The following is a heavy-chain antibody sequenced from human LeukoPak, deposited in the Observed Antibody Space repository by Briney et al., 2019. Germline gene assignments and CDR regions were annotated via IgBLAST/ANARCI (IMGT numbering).Heavy chain of an antibody. CDR3: ARSYYDSIGYHPQNYYNMAV. D-gene: IGHD3-22*01. V-gene: IGHV4-59*08. CDR1: GGSIISYY. CDR2: IYCGGST. Sequence: SETLSLTCTVSGGSIISYYWSWIRQPPGKGLEWIGYIYCGGSTNYNPSLKSRVTISVDTSKNQFSLKLSSVTAADTAVYYCARSYYDSIGYHPQNYYNMAVWGKGTPVTVSS. J-gene: IGHJ6*03.